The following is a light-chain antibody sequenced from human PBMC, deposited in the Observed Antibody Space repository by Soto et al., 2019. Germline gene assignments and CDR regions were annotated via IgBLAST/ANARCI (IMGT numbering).Light chain of an antibody. Sequence: EIVLTQSPATLSLSPGERATLSCRASQSVTNYLAWYQQKAGRAPRLLIYETIHRATGIPARFSGSGSGTDFTLTIISLEPEDFAVYYCQHRSHWLITFGQGTRLEIK. CDR2: ETI. V-gene: IGKV3-11*01. CDR1: QSVTNY. CDR3: QHRSHWLIT. J-gene: IGKJ5*01.